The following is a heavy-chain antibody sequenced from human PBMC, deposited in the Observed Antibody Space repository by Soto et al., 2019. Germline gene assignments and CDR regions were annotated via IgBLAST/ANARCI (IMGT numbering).Heavy chain of an antibody. CDR1: GFTFSSYA. V-gene: IGHV3-30-3*01. J-gene: IGHJ4*02. CDR2: ISHDGINK. CDR3: GRCTSTSCHLGSDY. Sequence: RSLRLSCAASGFTFSSYAMNWVRQAPGKGLEWVALISHDGINKYYADSVRGRFTISRDSSTNTLYLQMNSLRAADTAVYYCGRCTSTSCHLGSDYWGQGTLVTVSS. D-gene: IGHD2-2*01.